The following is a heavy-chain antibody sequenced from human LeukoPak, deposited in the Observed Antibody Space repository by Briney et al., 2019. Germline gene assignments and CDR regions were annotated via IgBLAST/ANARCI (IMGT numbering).Heavy chain of an antibody. Sequence: ASVKVSCKASGYTFTDYEINWVRQPSGQGLEWMGWTNPSSRNRAYAPKFEGRVTMTTDTSTSIAYMELRSLTSEDTAVYYCARNPSRSDTYFDLWGQGTLVTVSS. CDR1: GYTFTDYE. J-gene: IGHJ4*02. V-gene: IGHV1-8*01. CDR3: ARNPSRSDTYFDL. CDR2: TNPSSRNR. D-gene: IGHD5-18*01.